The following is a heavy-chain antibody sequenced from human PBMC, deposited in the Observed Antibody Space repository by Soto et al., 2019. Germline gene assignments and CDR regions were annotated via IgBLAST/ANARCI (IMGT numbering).Heavy chain of an antibody. CDR3: ARDTLYYYDSSGYYSYFDY. D-gene: IGHD3-22*01. V-gene: IGHV3-21*01. CDR2: ISSSSSYI. Sequence: PGGSLRLSCAASGFTFSSYSMNWVRQAPGKGLEWVSSISSSSSYIYYADSVKGRFTISRDNAKNSLYLQMNGLRAEDTAVYYCARDTLYYYDSSGYYSYFDYWGQGTLVTVSS. J-gene: IGHJ4*02. CDR1: GFTFSSYS.